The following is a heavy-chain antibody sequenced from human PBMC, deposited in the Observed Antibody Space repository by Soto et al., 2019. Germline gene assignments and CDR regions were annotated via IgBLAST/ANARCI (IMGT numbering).Heavy chain of an antibody. CDR3: ARESEDLTSNFDY. J-gene: IGHJ4*02. Sequence: GGSLRLSCAASGFTFTRYSMNWVRQAPGRGLEWVSSISSTTNYIYYGDSMKGRFTISRDNAKNSPYLEMNSLRAEDTAVYYCARESEDLTSNFDYWGQGTLVTVSS. CDR2: ISSTTNYI. V-gene: IGHV3-21*06. CDR1: GFTFTRYS.